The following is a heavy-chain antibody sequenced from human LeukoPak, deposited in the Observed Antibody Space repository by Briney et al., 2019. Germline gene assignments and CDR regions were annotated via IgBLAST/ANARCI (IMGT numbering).Heavy chain of an antibody. CDR3: ARTWIVVVMGAFDI. D-gene: IGHD3-22*01. V-gene: IGHV4-61*02. Sequence: SETLSLTCTVSGGSISSGSYYWSWIRQPAGKGLEWIGRIYTSGGTNYNPSLKSRVTISVDTSKNQFSLKLSSVTAADTAVYYCARTWIVVVMGAFDIWGQGTMVTVSS. CDR1: GGSISSGSYY. CDR2: IYTSGGT. J-gene: IGHJ3*02.